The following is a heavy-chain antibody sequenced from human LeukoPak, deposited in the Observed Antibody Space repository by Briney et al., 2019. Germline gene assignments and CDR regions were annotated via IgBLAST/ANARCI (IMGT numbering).Heavy chain of an antibody. Sequence: SETLSLTCAVSGYSISSGSYWGWIRQPPGKGLEWIGNMFHSGDTYHNPSLKSRVTISADTSKNQFSLKLASVTAADTAVYYCAKVGAYGDYARHDYWGQGTLVTVSS. V-gene: IGHV4-38-2*01. CDR2: MFHSGDT. J-gene: IGHJ4*02. CDR3: AKVGAYGDYARHDY. D-gene: IGHD4-17*01. CDR1: GYSISSGSY.